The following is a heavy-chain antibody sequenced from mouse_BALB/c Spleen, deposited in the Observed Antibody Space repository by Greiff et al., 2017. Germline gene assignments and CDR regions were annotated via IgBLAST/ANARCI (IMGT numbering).Heavy chain of an antibody. D-gene: IGHD1-1*01. CDR3: ARVLTKSGGWDFDY. J-gene: IGHJ2*01. V-gene: IGHV7-3*02. CDR1: GFTFTDYY. CDR2: IRNKANGYTT. Sequence: EVQLVESGGGLVQPGGSLRLSCATSGFTFTDYYMSWVRQPPGKALEWLGFIRNKANGYTTEYSASVKGRFTISRDNSQSILYLQMNTLRAEDSATYYCARVLTKSGGWDFDYWGQGTTLTVSS.